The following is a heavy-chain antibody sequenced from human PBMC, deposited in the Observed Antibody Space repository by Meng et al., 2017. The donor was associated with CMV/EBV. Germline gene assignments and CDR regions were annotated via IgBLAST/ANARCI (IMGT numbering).Heavy chain of an antibody. CDR1: GGTFSSYA. CDR3: ARQLRLGELSPFDY. Sequence: QVVEDGAAGKKPGSSVKVSCKGSGGTFSSYAISWVRQAPGQGLEWMGGIIPIFGTANYAQKFQGRVTITADESTSTAYMELSSLRSEDTAVYYCARQLRLGELSPFDYWGQGTLVTVSS. D-gene: IGHD3-16*02. V-gene: IGHV1-69*01. J-gene: IGHJ4*02. CDR2: IIPIFGTA.